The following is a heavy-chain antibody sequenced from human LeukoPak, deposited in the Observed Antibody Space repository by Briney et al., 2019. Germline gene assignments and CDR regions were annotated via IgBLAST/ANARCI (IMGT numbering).Heavy chain of an antibody. D-gene: IGHD2-15*01. J-gene: IGHJ4*02. CDR2: IKQDGGEK. Sequence: GGSLRLSCAASGFTFSSYWMSWVRQAPGKGLEWVANIKQDGGEKYYVDSVKGRFTISRDNAKNSLYLQMNSLRAEDTAVYYCARGRRYCSGGSCTTPRLYFDYWGQGTLVTVSS. CDR1: GFTFSSYW. CDR3: ARGRRYCSGGSCTTPRLYFDY. V-gene: IGHV3-7*03.